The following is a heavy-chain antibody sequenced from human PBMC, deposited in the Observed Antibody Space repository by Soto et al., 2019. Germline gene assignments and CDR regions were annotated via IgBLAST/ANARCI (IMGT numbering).Heavy chain of an antibody. J-gene: IGHJ6*02. CDR1: GGSISTYY. Sequence: LSLTCTVSGGSISTYYWSWIRQPPGKGLEWIGYIYYSGSTSYNPSLKSRVTISVDTSKNQFSLKLRSVTAADTAVYCCASDRSSGWDQGYGMDVWGQGTTVTVSS. CDR3: ASDRSSGWDQGYGMDV. D-gene: IGHD6-19*01. CDR2: IYYSGST. V-gene: IGHV4-59*01.